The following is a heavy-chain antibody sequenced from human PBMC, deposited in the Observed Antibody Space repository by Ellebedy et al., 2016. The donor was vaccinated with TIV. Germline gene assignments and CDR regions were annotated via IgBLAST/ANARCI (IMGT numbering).Heavy chain of an antibody. CDR3: ARGLSFDELDI. J-gene: IGHJ3*02. Sequence: GESLKISCASSCFTISRNTMNWLRQAPGKGLYLVSSISSGSTYTYYADSVNGRFTLSRDNAKNSLYLQMNSLRAEDTAMYYCARGLSFDELDIWGQGTMVTVSS. CDR1: CFTISRNT. D-gene: IGHD2-15*01. V-gene: IGHV3-21*04. CDR2: ISSGSTYT.